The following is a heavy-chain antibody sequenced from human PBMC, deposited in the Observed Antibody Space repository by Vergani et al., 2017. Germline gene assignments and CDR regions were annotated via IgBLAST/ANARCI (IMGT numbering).Heavy chain of an antibody. Sequence: QVQLVQSGAEVKKPGSSVKVSCKASGGTFSSYAISWVRQAPGQGLEWMGGIIPIFGTANYAQKFQGRVTITADESTSTAYMELSSLRSEDTAVYYCARRGADYGGNSGTDALDIWGQGTMVTVSS. D-gene: IGHD4-23*01. J-gene: IGHJ3*02. CDR3: ARRGADYGGNSGTDALDI. CDR2: IIPIFGTA. CDR1: GGTFSSYA. V-gene: IGHV1-69*01.